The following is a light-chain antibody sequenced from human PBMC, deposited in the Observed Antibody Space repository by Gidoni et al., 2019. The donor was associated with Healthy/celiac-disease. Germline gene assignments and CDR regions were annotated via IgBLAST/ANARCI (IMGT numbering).Light chain of an antibody. V-gene: IGLV3-25*03. CDR3: QSADSSGTYYV. CDR2: KDS. CDR1: ALPQKD. J-gene: IGLJ1*01. Sequence: SYELTQPPSVSGSPGQPARITGSGDALPQKDAYGYQQKHGQAPVLVIYKDSERPSGIPERFSGSSSGTTVTLTISGVQAEDEADYYCQSADSSGTYYVFGTGTKVTVL.